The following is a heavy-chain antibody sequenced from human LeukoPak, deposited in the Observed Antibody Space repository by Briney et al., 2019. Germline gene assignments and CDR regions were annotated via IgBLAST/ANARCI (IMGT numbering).Heavy chain of an antibody. Sequence: PSETLSLTCTVSGGSISSYYWSWIRQPPGKGLEWIGYIYYSGSTNYNPSLKSRVTISVDTSKNQFSLKLSSVTAADTAVYYCARVFLEWGYYFDYWGQGTLVTVSS. V-gene: IGHV4-59*01. CDR2: IYYSGST. CDR1: GGSISSYY. CDR3: ARVFLEWGYYFDY. J-gene: IGHJ4*02. D-gene: IGHD3-3*01.